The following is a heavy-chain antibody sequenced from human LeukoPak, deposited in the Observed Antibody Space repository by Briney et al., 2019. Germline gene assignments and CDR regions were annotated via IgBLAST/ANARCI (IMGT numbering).Heavy chain of an antibody. CDR2: IYPRDSRT. CDR3: ARDGGDGYEYVH. V-gene: IGHV5-51*01. CDR1: GFTFTNFW. Sequence: GASLKISCKTSGFTFTNFWIAWVRQMPGKGLEWMGIIYPRDSRTRYSRSFQGQVTMSADKSISTAYVQWNSLKASDTAMYYCARDGGDGYEYVHWGQGTLVTVSS. J-gene: IGHJ4*02. D-gene: IGHD5-24*01.